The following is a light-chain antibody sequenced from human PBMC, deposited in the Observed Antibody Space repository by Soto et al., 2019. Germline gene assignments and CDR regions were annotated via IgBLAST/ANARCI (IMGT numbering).Light chain of an antibody. Sequence: QYVLTQPASVSGSPGQSITISCTGTNSDVGSYNYVSWHQQHPGKAPKLMIYNVYDPPSGISNRFSGSKSGNTASLTISGLQGEDEADYYCSSYTISRTYVFGTGTKVTVL. CDR2: NVY. J-gene: IGLJ1*01. V-gene: IGLV2-14*03. CDR1: NSDVGSYNY. CDR3: SSYTISRTYV.